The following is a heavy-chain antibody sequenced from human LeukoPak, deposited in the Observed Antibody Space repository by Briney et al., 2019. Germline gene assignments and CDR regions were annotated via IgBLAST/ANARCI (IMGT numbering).Heavy chain of an antibody. J-gene: IGHJ4*02. D-gene: IGHD5-18*01. Sequence: PGGSLRLSCAASGFTFSYAWMTWVRQAPGKGLEWVGRIKSKADGGTTDYATPVKDRFTISRDDSKSTLYLQMDSLKTEETATYYCTTDLRWAQLWMSYWGRGTLVTVSS. CDR3: TTDLRWAQLWMSY. CDR1: GFTFSYAW. V-gene: IGHV3-15*01. CDR2: IKSKADGGTT.